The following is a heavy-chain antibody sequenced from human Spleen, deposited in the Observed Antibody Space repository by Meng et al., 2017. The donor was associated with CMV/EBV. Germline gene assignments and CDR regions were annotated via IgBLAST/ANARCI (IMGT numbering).Heavy chain of an antibody. J-gene: IGHJ6*02. Sequence: GSLRLSCTASGFTFGDYAMTWVRQAPGKGLEWVGFIRSKAYGGTTEYAASVKGRFSISRDDSNSIAYLQMNSLKTEDTAVYYCTRDPPGPNYYYFGMDVWGQGTTVTVSS. CDR3: TRDPPGPNYYYFGMDV. V-gene: IGHV3-49*04. CDR1: GFTFGDYA. CDR2: IRSKAYGGTT.